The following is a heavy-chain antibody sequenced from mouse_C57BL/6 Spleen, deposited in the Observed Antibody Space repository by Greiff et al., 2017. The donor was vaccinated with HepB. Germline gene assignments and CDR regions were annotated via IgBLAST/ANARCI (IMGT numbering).Heavy chain of an antibody. J-gene: IGHJ1*03. V-gene: IGHV5-9-1*02. CDR2: ISSGGDYI. Sequence: EVKVVESGEGLVEPGGSLKLSCAASGFTFSSYAMSWVRQTPEKRLEWVAYISSGGDYIYYADTVKGRFTISRDNARNTLYLQMSSLKSEDTAMYYCTRDVFLDGYRYFDVWGTGTTVTVSS. CDR3: TRDVFLDGYRYFDV. D-gene: IGHD2-3*01. CDR1: GFTFSSYA.